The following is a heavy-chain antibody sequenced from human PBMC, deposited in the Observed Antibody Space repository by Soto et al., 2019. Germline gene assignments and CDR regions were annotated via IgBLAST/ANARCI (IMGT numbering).Heavy chain of an antibody. D-gene: IGHD4-17*01. Sequence: QLQLQESGPGLVKPSETLSLTCTVSGGSISSSSNHWGWIRQPPGQGLEGIGNIYYSENTYYHPSLKRRVTPSVDTSKNQFPLRLTSVTAADTAVYYCATHPPYGPLDHWGQGTLVTVSS. CDR3: ATHPPYGPLDH. CDR1: GGSISSSSNH. J-gene: IGHJ4*02. V-gene: IGHV4-39*01. CDR2: IYYSENT.